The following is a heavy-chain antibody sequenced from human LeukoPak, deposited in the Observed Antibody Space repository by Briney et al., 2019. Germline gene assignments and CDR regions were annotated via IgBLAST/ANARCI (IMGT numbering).Heavy chain of an antibody. CDR1: GVSINDYY. J-gene: IGHJ4*02. D-gene: IGHD3-9*01. CDR2: ISHTEGT. CDR3: ARIRCGHSGSACYNH. V-gene: IGHV4-34*01. Sequence: PSETLSLTCGVFGVSINDYYWSWIHQSPGKGLEWIGEISHTEGTRYNPSLESRVTMSVGTSENQLSLKLIFVTAADTAVYYCARIRCGHSGSACYNHWGLGTLVTVSS.